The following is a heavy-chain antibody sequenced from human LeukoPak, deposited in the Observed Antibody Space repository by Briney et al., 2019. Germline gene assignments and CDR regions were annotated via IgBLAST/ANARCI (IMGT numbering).Heavy chain of an antibody. CDR1: GGSISRYF. D-gene: IGHD4-17*01. CDR2: ISSSGST. CDR3: ARLESYGVDGFDI. Sequence: SETLSLTCTASGGSISRYFWNWIRQPPGKGLEWIGYISSSGSTYYNPSLRSPVTISIDTSKNQFSLKLSSVTAADTAVYYCARLESYGVDGFDIWGQGTMVTVSS. J-gene: IGHJ3*02. V-gene: IGHV4-59*08.